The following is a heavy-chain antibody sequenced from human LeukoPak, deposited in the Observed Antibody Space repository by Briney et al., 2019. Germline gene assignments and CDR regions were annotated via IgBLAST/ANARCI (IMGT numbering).Heavy chain of an antibody. J-gene: IGHJ6*02. D-gene: IGHD3-22*01. V-gene: IGHV1-2*02. Sequence: ASVKVPCKASGYTFTGYYMHWVRQAPGQGLEWMGWINPNSGGTNYAQKFQGRVTMTRDTSISTAYMELSRLRSDDTAVYYCALDYYDSSGYYGEDVWGQGTTVTVSS. CDR3: ALDYYDSSGYYGEDV. CDR2: INPNSGGT. CDR1: GYTFTGYY.